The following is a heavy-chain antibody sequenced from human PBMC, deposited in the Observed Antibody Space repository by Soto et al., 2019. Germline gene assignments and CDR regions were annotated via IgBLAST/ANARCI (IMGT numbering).Heavy chain of an antibody. J-gene: IGHJ2*01. D-gene: IGHD2-21*02. Sequence: QVQLVQSGAEVKKPGSSVKVSCKASGGTFSSYAISWVRQAPGQGLEWMGGIIPIFGTANYAQKFQGGVTITADESTSTAYMELSSLRSEDTAVYYCAREGSYCGGDCYSAWYFDLWGRGTLVTVSS. CDR1: GGTFSSYA. CDR3: AREGSYCGGDCYSAWYFDL. V-gene: IGHV1-69*01. CDR2: IIPIFGTA.